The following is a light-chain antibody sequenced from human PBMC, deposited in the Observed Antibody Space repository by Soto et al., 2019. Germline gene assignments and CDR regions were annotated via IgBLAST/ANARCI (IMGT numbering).Light chain of an antibody. Sequence: ILVTQSPSSLSASVGDRVTITCQASQGISNALNWYQHIPGKAPKLLIYKASSLESGVPSRFSGSGSGTEFTLTISSLQPEDFATYYCQQNNSYSGTFGQGTKVDI. J-gene: IGKJ1*01. CDR3: QQNNSYSGT. CDR1: QGISNA. CDR2: KAS. V-gene: IGKV1-13*02.